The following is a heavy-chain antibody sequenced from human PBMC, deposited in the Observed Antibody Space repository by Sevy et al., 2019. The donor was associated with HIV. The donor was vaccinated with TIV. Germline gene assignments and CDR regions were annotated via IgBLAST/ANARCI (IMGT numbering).Heavy chain of an antibody. V-gene: IGHV3-21*01. D-gene: IGHD5-18*01. Sequence: GGSLRLSCAASGFTFSSYSMNWVRQAPGKGLEWVSSISSSSSYIYYADSVKGRFTISRDNAKNSLYLQMNSLRAEDTAVYYCARDRGRYSYVSAFDIWGQGTMVTVSS. CDR1: GFTFSSYS. CDR2: ISSSSSYI. CDR3: ARDRGRYSYVSAFDI. J-gene: IGHJ3*02.